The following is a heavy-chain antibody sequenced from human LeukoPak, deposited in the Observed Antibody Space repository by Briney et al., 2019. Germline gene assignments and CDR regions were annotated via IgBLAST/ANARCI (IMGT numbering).Heavy chain of an antibody. CDR1: GFTFSSYA. CDR2: ISYDGSNK. D-gene: IGHD6-13*01. Sequence: GRSLRLSCAASGFTFSSYAMHWVRQAPGKGLEWVAVISYDGSNKYYADSVKGQFTISRDNSKNTLYLQMNSLRAEDTAVYYCARKASSWAPQYYGIDVWGQGTTVTVSS. V-gene: IGHV3-30-3*01. J-gene: IGHJ6*02. CDR3: ARKASSWAPQYYGIDV.